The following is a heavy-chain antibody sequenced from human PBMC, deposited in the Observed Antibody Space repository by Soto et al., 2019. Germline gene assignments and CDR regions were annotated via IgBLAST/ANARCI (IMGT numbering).Heavy chain of an antibody. CDR2: VYYSGTT. Sequence: SETLSLTCTVSGGSVSSSDYYWCWILHPPGKELEWIGAVYYSGTTYYMPSLKSRVTISVDTSKNQFSLKLSSVTAADTAVYYCARLGEDIVVVPAANQYYYYYYYMDVWGKGTTVTVSS. D-gene: IGHD2-2*01. CDR1: GGSVSSSDYY. V-gene: IGHV4-39*07. CDR3: ARLGEDIVVVPAANQYYYYYYYMDV. J-gene: IGHJ6*03.